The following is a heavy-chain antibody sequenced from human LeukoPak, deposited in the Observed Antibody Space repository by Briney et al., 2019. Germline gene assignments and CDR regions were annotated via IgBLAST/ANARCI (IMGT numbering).Heavy chain of an antibody. D-gene: IGHD3-22*01. CDR1: GYTFTSYG. Sequence: GASVKVSCKASGYTFTSYGISWVRQAPGQGLEWMGWIGAYNGNTNYAQKLQGRVTMATDTSTSTAYMELRSLRSDDTAVYYCARDRPKVVTPVAFDIWGQGTMVTVSS. CDR2: IGAYNGNT. V-gene: IGHV1-18*01. CDR3: ARDRPKVVTPVAFDI. J-gene: IGHJ3*02.